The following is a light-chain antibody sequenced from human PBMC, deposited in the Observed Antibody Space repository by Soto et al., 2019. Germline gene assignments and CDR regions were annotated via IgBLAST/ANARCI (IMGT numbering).Light chain of an antibody. V-gene: IGLV2-14*01. CDR1: SSDVGDYNY. CDR3: SSYTNINTRACV. Sequence: QSVLTQPASVSGSPGQSITISCTGASSDVGDYNYVSWYQHHPGKAPKLLIYEVNNRPSGVSDRFSGSKSGNVASLTISWLQAEDEADYYCSSYTNINTRACVFGTGTKLTVL. J-gene: IGLJ1*01. CDR2: EVN.